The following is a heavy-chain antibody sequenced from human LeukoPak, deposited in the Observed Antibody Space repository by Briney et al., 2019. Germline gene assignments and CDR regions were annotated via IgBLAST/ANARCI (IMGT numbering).Heavy chain of an antibody. CDR3: ATSGSYRIIDY. CDR1: GYTFTGYS. Sequence: SMKVSCKASGYTFTGYSMHWVRQAPGQGLEWMGWINPNSGATNYAQKFQGRVTMTRDTSISTAYMELSRLRSDDTAVYYCATSGSYRIIDYWGQGTLVTVSS. D-gene: IGHD1-26*01. J-gene: IGHJ4*02. CDR2: INPNSGAT. V-gene: IGHV1-2*02.